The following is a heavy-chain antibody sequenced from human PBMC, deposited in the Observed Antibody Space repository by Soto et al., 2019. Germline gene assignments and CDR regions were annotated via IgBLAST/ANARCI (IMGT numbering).Heavy chain of an antibody. Sequence: QAQLVQSGAEVKKPGASVKVSCKASGFTFASNDINWVRQAPGQGLQWMGWMNANVDATDSPQEFKGRVSMTRNASISTAYLELHNLKSDDTAVYYCAREVVVGGSLWLDPWGQGSLVTVSS. D-gene: IGHD2-15*01. CDR3: AREVVVGGSLWLDP. V-gene: IGHV1-8*01. CDR2: MNANVDAT. CDR1: GFTFASND. J-gene: IGHJ5*02.